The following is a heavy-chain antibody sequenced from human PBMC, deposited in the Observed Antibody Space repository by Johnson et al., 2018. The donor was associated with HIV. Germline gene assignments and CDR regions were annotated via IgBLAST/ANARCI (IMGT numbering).Heavy chain of an antibody. CDR1: GFTFSDYY. Sequence: QVQLVESGGGLVKPGGSLRLSCAASGFTFSDYYMSWIRQAPGKGLEWVSYISSSGSTIYYADSVKGRVTISRDNAKNSLYLQMNSLRAEDTAVYYCAKDWAYSSSWYDEGLAFDIWGQGTMVTVSS. D-gene: IGHD6-13*01. CDR3: AKDWAYSSSWYDEGLAFDI. CDR2: ISSSGSTI. V-gene: IGHV3-11*04. J-gene: IGHJ3*02.